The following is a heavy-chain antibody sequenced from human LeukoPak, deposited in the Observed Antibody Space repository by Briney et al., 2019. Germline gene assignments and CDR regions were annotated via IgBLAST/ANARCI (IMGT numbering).Heavy chain of an antibody. V-gene: IGHV3-30*02. J-gene: IGHJ4*02. Sequence: PGGSLRLSCAASGFTFSSYWMHWVRQAPGKGLEWVAFIRYDGSNKYYADSVKGRFTISRDNSKNTLYLQMNSLRAEDTAVYYCAKVHLAAAGTYLPGYFDYWGQGTLVTVSS. CDR3: AKVHLAAAGTYLPGYFDY. CDR1: GFTFSSYW. D-gene: IGHD6-13*01. CDR2: IRYDGSNK.